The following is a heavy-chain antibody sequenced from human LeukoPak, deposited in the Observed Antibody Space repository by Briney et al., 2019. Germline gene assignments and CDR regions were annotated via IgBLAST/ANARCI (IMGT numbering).Heavy chain of an antibody. CDR1: GGSISSYY. V-gene: IGHV4-59*08. CDR2: IHYSGST. J-gene: IGHJ4*02. CDR3: ARLLADAKTDYFDC. Sequence: SETLSLTCTVSGGSISSYYWSRIRQPPGKGLEWIGYIHYSGSTNYNPSLKSRVTISVDTSKNQFSLKLSSVTAADTAVYFCARLLADAKTDYFDCWGQGTLVTVSS. D-gene: IGHD3-3*02.